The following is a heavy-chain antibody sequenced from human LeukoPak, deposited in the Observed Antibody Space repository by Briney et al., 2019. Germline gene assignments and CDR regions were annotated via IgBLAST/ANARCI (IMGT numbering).Heavy chain of an antibody. J-gene: IGHJ3*02. Sequence: GGSLRLSCAASGFTFSDYYMSWLRQAPGKGLEWVSYIGRSGSTIYYADSVKGRFTISRDNAKNSLYLQMNSLRAEDTAVYYCARDKLVVVTPGAFDIWGQGTMVTVSS. V-gene: IGHV3-11*01. CDR2: IGRSGSTI. D-gene: IGHD2-21*02. CDR3: ARDKLVVVTPGAFDI. CDR1: GFTFSDYY.